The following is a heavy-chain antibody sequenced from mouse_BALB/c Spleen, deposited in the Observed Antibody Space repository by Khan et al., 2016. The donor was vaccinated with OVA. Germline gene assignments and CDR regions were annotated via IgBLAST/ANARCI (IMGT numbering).Heavy chain of an antibody. D-gene: IGHD4-1*01. CDR2: ISSGGDYT. CDR1: GFSFSSYS. J-gene: IGHJ3*01. Sequence: EVQLVESGGDLVKPGGSLKLSCAASGFSFSSYSMSWVRQTPDKRLEWVATISSGGDYTYYPDIVKGRFTISREKTKNTLYLQMSSLKSEDTAMYYCASHLSGSFAYWGQGTLVTVSA. V-gene: IGHV5-6*01. CDR3: ASHLSGSFAY.